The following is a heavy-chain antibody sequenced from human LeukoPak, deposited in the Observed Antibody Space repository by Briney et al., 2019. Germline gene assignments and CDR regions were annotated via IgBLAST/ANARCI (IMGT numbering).Heavy chain of an antibody. CDR3: ARVYGDYDPLGFDY. D-gene: IGHD4-17*01. CDR2: IYYSGST. V-gene: IGHV4-39*07. J-gene: IGHJ4*02. Sequence: PSETLSLTCSVSGDSITGYYWGWIRQPPGKGLEWIGSIYYSGSTYYNPSLKSRVTISVDTSKNQFSLKLSSVTAADTAVYYCARVYGDYDPLGFDYWGQGTLVTVSS. CDR1: GDSITGYY.